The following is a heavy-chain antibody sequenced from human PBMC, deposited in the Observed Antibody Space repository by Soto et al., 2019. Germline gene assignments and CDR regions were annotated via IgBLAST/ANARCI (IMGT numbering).Heavy chain of an antibody. D-gene: IGHD1-7*01. J-gene: IGHJ4*02. CDR1: GDSLKNHY. CDR2: IYDSGST. Sequence: NPSETLSLTCSVSGDSLKNHYWAWIRHSPGKGLEWIGNIYDSGSTNYSPALKSRVSMSVDTSKNLFSLKVTSLTAADTAVYYCASRDPGTSVDYWGQGTLVTVSS. V-gene: IGHV4-59*08. CDR3: ASRDPGTSVDY.